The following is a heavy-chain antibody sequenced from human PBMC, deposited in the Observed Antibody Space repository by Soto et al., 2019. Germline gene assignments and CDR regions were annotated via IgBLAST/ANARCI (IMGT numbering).Heavy chain of an antibody. D-gene: IGHD3-9*01. V-gene: IGHV3-49*03. CDR2: IRSKAYGGTT. J-gene: IGHJ4*02. CDR1: GFTFGGYA. Sequence: GGSLRLSCTASGFTFGGYAMSWFRQAPGKGLEWVGFIRSKAYGGTTEYAASVKGRFTISRDDSKSIAYLQMNSLKTEDTAVYYCTSHYDILTGPLPYWGQGTLVTVSS. CDR3: TSHYDILTGPLPY.